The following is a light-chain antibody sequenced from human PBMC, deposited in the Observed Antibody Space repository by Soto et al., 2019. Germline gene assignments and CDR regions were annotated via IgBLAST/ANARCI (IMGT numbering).Light chain of an antibody. CDR2: DAS. J-gene: IGKJ2*01. CDR3: QQYSSDSPT. V-gene: IGKV1-5*01. Sequence: DIPMTQSPSTLSASVGDRVTITCRASQSVSSWLAWYQQKPGKAPNLLIYDASSLESGVPSRFSGSGSGTEFTLTISSLQPDDFATYYCQQYSSDSPTFGQGTKLEIK. CDR1: QSVSSW.